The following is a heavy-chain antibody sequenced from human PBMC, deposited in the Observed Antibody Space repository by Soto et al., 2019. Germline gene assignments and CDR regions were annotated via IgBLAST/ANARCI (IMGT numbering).Heavy chain of an antibody. Sequence: QVQLVQSGAEVKKPGASVKVSCKASGYTFTSYGISWVRQAPGQGLERMGWISAYNGNTNSAQKLQGRVTMTTDTSTSTAYMELRSLRSDDTAVYYCARDLEWARLSYGRDYWGQGTLVTVSS. J-gene: IGHJ4*02. D-gene: IGHD1-26*01. CDR1: GYTFTSYG. CDR2: ISAYNGNT. CDR3: ARDLEWARLSYGRDY. V-gene: IGHV1-18*01.